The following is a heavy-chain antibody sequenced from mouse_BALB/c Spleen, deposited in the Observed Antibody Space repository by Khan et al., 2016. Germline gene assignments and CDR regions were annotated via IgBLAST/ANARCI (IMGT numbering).Heavy chain of an antibody. CDR3: ARSGPFYFDY. V-gene: IGHV3-2*02. CDR2: ISYSGST. D-gene: IGHD4-1*01. Sequence: EVKLEESGPGLVKPSQSLSLTCTVTGYSITSDYAWNWIRQFPGNKLEWMGYISYSGSTSYNPSLKSRISITRDTSKNQFFLQLNSVTTEDTATYYGARSGPFYFDYWGQGTTLTVSS. CDR1: GYSITSDYA. J-gene: IGHJ2*01.